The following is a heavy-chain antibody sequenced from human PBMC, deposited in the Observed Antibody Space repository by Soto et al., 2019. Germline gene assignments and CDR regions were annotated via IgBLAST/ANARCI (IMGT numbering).Heavy chain of an antibody. CDR3: ARDCSSTSCYGY. J-gene: IGHJ4*02. Sequence: SVKVSCKASGYTFSTYYLHWVRQAPGQGLEWMGRIIPSLGIANYAQKFQGRVTITTDKSTSTAYMELSSLRSEDTAVYYCARDCSSTSCYGYWGQGTLVTVSS. V-gene: IGHV1-69*04. CDR1: GYTFSTYY. D-gene: IGHD2-2*01. CDR2: IIPSLGIA.